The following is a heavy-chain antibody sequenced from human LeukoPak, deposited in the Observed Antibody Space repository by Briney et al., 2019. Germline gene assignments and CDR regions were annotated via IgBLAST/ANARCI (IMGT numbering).Heavy chain of an antibody. V-gene: IGHV1-18*01. D-gene: IGHD6-6*01. CDR1: GYTFTSYG. CDR2: ISAYNGNT. Sequence: GASVKVSCKASGYTFTSYGISWVRQAPGQGLEWMGWISAYNGNTNYAQKLQGRVTMTTDTSTSTAYMELRSLRSDDTAVYYCARGTDTSSYVQGGFDYWGQGTLVTVSS. J-gene: IGHJ4*02. CDR3: ARGTDTSSYVQGGFDY.